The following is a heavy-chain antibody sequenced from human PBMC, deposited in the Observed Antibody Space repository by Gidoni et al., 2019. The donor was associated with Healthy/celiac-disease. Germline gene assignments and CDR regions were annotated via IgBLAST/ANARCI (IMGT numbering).Heavy chain of an antibody. CDR1: GFTFSGYA. CDR3: VKGEYYYDSGSYGRDAFDI. D-gene: IGHD3-10*01. CDR2: ISSNGDNR. V-gene: IGHV3-64D*06. J-gene: IGHJ3*02. Sequence: EVQLVESGGGLVQPGGSLRLSCSASGFTFSGYAMHWVRQAPGKGLEFVSGISSNGDNRYYADSVKGRFTVSRDNSKNTLYLQMSSLRAADTAVYHCVKGEYYYDSGSYGRDAFDIWGQGTKVTVSS.